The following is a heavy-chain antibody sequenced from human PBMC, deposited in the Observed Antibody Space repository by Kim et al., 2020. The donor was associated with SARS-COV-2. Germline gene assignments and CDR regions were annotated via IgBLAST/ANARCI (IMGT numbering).Heavy chain of an antibody. CDR1: GFTFSSYA. J-gene: IGHJ5*02. CDR3: AKDSLYYDILTGYYRPGFDP. D-gene: IGHD3-9*01. Sequence: GGSLRLSCAASGFTFSSYAMSWVRQAPGKGLEWVSAISGSGGSTYYADSVKGRFTISRDNSKNTLYLQMNSLRAEDTAVYYCAKDSLYYDILTGYYRPGFDPWGQGTLVTVSS. V-gene: IGHV3-23*01. CDR2: ISGSGGST.